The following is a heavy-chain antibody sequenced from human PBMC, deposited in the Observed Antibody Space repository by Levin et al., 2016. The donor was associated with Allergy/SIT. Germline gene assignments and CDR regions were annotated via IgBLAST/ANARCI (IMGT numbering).Heavy chain of an antibody. D-gene: IGHD3-3*01. CDR1: GFSFSSYA. CDR2: IRGSGGGA. J-gene: IGHJ4*02. CDR3: AKCPLRGGYYLPFD. Sequence: GGSLRLSCAASGFSFSSYAMTWVRQAPGKGLEWVSAIRGSGGGAKYADSVKGRFTISRDNSKNTLYLQMDSLRAEDTALYYCAKCPLRGGYYLPFDWGQGTLVVVSS. V-gene: IGHV3-23*01.